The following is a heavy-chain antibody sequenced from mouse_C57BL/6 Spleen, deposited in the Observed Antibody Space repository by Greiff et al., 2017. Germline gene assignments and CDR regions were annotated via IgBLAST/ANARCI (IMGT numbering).Heavy chain of an antibody. CDR1: GYTFTDYY. Sequence: QVQLQQSGAELVRPGASVKLSCKASGYTFTDYYIHWVKQRPGQGLEWIARIYPGSGNTYYNEKFKGKATLTAEKSSSTAYMQLSSLTSEDSAVYVCARDYGSSYLFAYWGQGTLVTVSA. D-gene: IGHD1-1*01. CDR2: IYPGSGNT. V-gene: IGHV1-76*01. J-gene: IGHJ3*01. CDR3: ARDYGSSYLFAY.